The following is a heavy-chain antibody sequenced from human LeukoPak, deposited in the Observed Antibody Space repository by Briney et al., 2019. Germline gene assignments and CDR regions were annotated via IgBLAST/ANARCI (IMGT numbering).Heavy chain of an antibody. J-gene: IGHJ4*02. CDR2: ISWDGGRT. V-gene: IGHV3-43D*03. CDR1: GFTFDDYA. D-gene: IGHD3-10*01. Sequence: GGSLRLSCAASGFTFDDYAMHWVRQAPGKGLEWVSLISWDGGRTYYADSMKGRFTISRDNSKNSLYLQMNSLRAEDTAVYYCAKDRLGFGGGQGTLVTVSS. CDR3: AKDRLGFG.